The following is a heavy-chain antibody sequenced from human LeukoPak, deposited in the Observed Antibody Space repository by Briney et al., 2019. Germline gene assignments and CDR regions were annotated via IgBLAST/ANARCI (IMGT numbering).Heavy chain of an antibody. Sequence: PSETLSLTCAVYGGSFSGYYWSWSRQPPGKGLEWIGEINHSGSTNYNPSLRSRVTISVDTSKNQFSRKLSSLTAADTAVYYCARGERITIFGVVRRGAFDPWGQGTLVTVSS. CDR1: GGSFSGYY. CDR2: INHSGST. CDR3: ARGERITIFGVVRRGAFDP. V-gene: IGHV4-34*01. J-gene: IGHJ5*02. D-gene: IGHD3-3*01.